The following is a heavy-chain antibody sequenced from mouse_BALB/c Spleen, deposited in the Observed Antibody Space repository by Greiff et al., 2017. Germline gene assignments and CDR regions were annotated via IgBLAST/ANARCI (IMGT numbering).Heavy chain of an antibody. J-gene: IGHJ3*01. D-gene: IGHD1-2*01. CDR2: ILPGSGST. Sequence: QVQLQQSGAELMKPGASVKISCKASGYTFSSYWIEWVKQRPGHGLEWIGEILPGSGSTNYNEKFKGKATFTADTSSNTAYMQLSSLTSEDSAVYYCARNTTTTEFAYWGQGTLLTVSA. CDR3: ARNTTTTEFAY. CDR1: GYTFSSYW. V-gene: IGHV1-9*01.